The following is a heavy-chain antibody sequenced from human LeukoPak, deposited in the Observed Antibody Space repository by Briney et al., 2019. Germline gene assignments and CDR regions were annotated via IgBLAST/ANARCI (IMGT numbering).Heavy chain of an antibody. CDR1: GGSISNYY. Sequence: SETLSLTCTVSGGSISNYYWSWVRQPAGKGLEWIGRIYTSGSTYYNPSLKSRVTMSVDTSKNHLSLKLSSVTAADTAVYYCARVGYYGHSVDYWGQGTLVAVSS. J-gene: IGHJ4*02. D-gene: IGHD3-22*01. V-gene: IGHV4-4*07. CDR3: ARVGYYGHSVDY. CDR2: IYTSGST.